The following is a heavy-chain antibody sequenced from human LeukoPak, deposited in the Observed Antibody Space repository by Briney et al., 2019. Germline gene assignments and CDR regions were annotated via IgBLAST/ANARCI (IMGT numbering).Heavy chain of an antibody. CDR1: GYTFSDNY. J-gene: IGHJ3*02. V-gene: IGHV1-2*02. Sequence: ASVNVSCKASGYTFSDNYIHWVRQAPGQGLEGMGWINPQSGGTNYGETFKGRVTLTRDTSISTAYMDLSSLISDDTAVYYCAREFMRVTAFDIWGQGTMVTVSS. D-gene: IGHD2-21*02. CDR3: AREFMRVTAFDI. CDR2: INPQSGGT.